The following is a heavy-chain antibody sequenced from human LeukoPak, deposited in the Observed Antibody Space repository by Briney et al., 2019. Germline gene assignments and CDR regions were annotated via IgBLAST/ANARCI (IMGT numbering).Heavy chain of an antibody. V-gene: IGHV4-4*02. J-gene: IGHJ4*02. D-gene: IGHD6-19*01. CDR2: IYQSGST. CDR1: GGSISSSNW. CDR3: ARAPPYGSGWSKGVLDY. Sequence: SGTLSLTCAVYGGSISSSNWWSWVRQPPGKGLEWIGEIYQSGSTNYNPSLKSRVTISVEKSKNQVSLILSPVTAADTAVYYCARAPPYGSGWSKGVLDYWGQGTLVTVSS.